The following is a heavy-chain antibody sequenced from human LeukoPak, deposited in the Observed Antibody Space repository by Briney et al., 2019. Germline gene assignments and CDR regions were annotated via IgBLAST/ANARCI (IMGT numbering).Heavy chain of an antibody. D-gene: IGHD3-22*01. CDR1: GFTFSSYA. V-gene: IGHV3-23*01. CDR3: AKVKAPYYYDIRKIPHDAFDI. Sequence: GGSLRLSCAASGFTFSSYAMSWVRQAPGKGLEWVSAISGSGGSTYYADSVKGRFTISRDNSKNTLYLQMNSLRAEDTAVYYCAKVKAPYYYDIRKIPHDAFDIWGQGTMVTVSS. J-gene: IGHJ3*02. CDR2: ISGSGGST.